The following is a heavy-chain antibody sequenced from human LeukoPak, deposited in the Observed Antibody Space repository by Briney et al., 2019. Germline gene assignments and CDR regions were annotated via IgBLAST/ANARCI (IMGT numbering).Heavy chain of an antibody. V-gene: IGHV3-23*01. CDR3: AKEEVPNDY. Sequence: GGSLRLSCAVSGFTLNSNAMCWVRQAPGKGLEWVSGISRMGVTTYYADSVKGRFTISRGTSKNTLYLQMNTLRPEDTAVYYCAKEEVPNDYWGQGTLVTVSS. J-gene: IGHJ4*02. D-gene: IGHD2-2*01. CDR1: GFTLNSNA. CDR2: ISRMGVTT.